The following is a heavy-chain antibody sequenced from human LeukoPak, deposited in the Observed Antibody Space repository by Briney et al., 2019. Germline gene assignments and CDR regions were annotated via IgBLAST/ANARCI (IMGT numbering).Heavy chain of an antibody. V-gene: IGHV4/OR15-8*01. Sequence: PSETLSLTCVVSGSSISSTYYWSWIRQPPGKGLEWIGEINHSGSTNYNPSLKSRVTISVDTSKNQFSLKLSSVTAADTAVYYCARGLYYYDSSGYYCDAFDIWGQGTMVTVSS. CDR1: GSSISSTYY. D-gene: IGHD3-22*01. J-gene: IGHJ3*02. CDR3: ARGLYYYDSSGYYCDAFDI. CDR2: INHSGST.